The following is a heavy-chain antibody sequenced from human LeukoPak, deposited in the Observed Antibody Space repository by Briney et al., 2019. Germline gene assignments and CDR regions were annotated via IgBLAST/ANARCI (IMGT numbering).Heavy chain of an antibody. D-gene: IGHD1-1*01. CDR3: ARLSGTSGTTSRVLHY. CDR1: GFTFTTYA. J-gene: IGHJ4*02. CDR2: ISGSGDAT. V-gene: IGHV3-23*01. Sequence: PGGSLRLSCAASGFTFTTYAMIWVRRPPGKGLEWVSAISGSGDATYYADSVKGRFTISRDNSEHTVYLQVNSLRADDTGVYYCARLSGTSGTTSRVLHYWGQGALVSVSS.